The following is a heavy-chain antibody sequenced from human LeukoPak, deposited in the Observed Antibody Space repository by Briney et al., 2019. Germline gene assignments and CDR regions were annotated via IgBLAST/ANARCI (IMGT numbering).Heavy chain of an antibody. D-gene: IGHD6-19*01. CDR3: ARQDGSAWYYFDY. CDR1: GYSFTHYW. J-gene: IGHJ4*02. V-gene: IGHV5-51*01. CDR2: IYPGDSDT. Sequence: GESLKISCKGSGYSFTHYWIGWVRQMPGKGLEWMGIIYPGDSDTRYSASFQGQVTISADKYISTAYLQRNSLKASDTAMYYCARQDGSAWYYFDYWGKGTLVTVSS.